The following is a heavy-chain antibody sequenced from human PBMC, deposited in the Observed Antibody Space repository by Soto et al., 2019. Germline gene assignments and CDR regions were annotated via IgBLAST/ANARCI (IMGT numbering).Heavy chain of an antibody. D-gene: IGHD1-26*01. J-gene: IGHJ4*02. CDR2: ITRTDST. Sequence: PXGSLRLSCTASGFTFSNYAMSWVRQAPGKGLEWVSAITRTDSTYYADSVKGRFTISRGNSRNTLYLQMNSLGAEDAALYYCAKALVGEVGATDYWGQGTLVTVSS. CDR3: AKALVGEVGATDY. V-gene: IGHV3-23*01. CDR1: GFTFSNYA.